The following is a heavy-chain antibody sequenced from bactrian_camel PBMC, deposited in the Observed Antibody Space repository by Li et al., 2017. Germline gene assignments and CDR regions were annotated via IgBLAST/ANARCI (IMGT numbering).Heavy chain of an antibody. J-gene: IGHJ4*01. CDR2: IYTGDDTT. D-gene: IGHD3*01. CDR1: KFSSGSYC. CDR3: AAGASDYGDFCYLHQESYNY. V-gene: IGHV3S1*01. Sequence: HVQLVESGGDSVQAGGSLRLSCAHWKFSSGSYCMGWFRQAPGKQREGIATIYTGDDTTSYADSVRGRFTISRDNARNTLFLQMNSLEPEDTAMYFCAAGASDYGDFCYLHQESYNYWGQGTQVTVS.